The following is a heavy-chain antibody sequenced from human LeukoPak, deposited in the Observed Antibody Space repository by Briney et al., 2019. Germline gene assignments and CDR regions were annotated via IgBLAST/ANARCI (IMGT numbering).Heavy chain of an antibody. CDR1: GFTFSSYG. CDR3: AKTHSGYDWYYFDY. J-gene: IGHJ4*02. Sequence: PGGSLRLSCAASGFTFSSYGMHWVRQAPGKGLEWVAVISYDGSNKYYADSVKGRFTISRDNSKNTLYLQMNSLRAEDTAVYYCAKTHSGYDWYYFDYWGQGTLVTVSS. D-gene: IGHD5-12*01. CDR2: ISYDGSNK. V-gene: IGHV3-30*18.